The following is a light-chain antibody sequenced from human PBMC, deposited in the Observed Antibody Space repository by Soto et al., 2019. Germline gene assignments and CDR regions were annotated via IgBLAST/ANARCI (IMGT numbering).Light chain of an antibody. CDR1: ISDVGAYNY. CDR3: SSYTRSSTQV. J-gene: IGLJ1*01. Sequence: QSVLSQPSSVCGSPGQSITISCTGTISDVGAYNYVSWYQVHPGKAPTLIISEVSNRPSGVSSRFSGSKSTNTASLTISGLRPEDEAEYYRSSYTRSSTQVFGTGTKVT. V-gene: IGLV2-14*01. CDR2: EVS.